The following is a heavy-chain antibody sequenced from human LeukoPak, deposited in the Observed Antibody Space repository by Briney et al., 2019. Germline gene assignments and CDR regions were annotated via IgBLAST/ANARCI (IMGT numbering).Heavy chain of an antibody. CDR1: GFTFDDYA. V-gene: IGHV3-9*01. Sequence: GGSLRLSCAASGFTFDDYAMHWVRQAPGKGLEWVSGISWNSGSIGYADSVKRRFTISRDNAKNSLYLQMNSLRAEDTALYYCAKSSPPRGAFDIWGQGTMVTVSS. CDR3: AKSSPPRGAFDI. CDR2: ISWNSGSI. D-gene: IGHD6-6*01. J-gene: IGHJ3*02.